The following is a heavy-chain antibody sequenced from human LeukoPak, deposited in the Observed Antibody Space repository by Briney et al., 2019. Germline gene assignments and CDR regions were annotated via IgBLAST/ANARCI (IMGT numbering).Heavy chain of an antibody. D-gene: IGHD3-16*02. CDR1: GFTFSSYG. CDR2: IRYDGSNK. CDR3: AKSSGIMITFGGVIVIPGYPFED. V-gene: IGHV3-30*02. J-gene: IGHJ4*02. Sequence: GGSLRLSCAASGFTFSSYGMHWVRRAPGKGLEWVAFIRYDGSNKYYADSVKGRFTISRDNSKNTLYLQMNSLRAEDTAVYYCAKSSGIMITFGGVIVIPGYPFEDWGQGTLVTVSS.